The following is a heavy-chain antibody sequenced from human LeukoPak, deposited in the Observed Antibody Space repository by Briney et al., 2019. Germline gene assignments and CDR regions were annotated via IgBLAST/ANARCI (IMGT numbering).Heavy chain of an antibody. CDR2: IYSGGST. CDR3: ARDSGTGYTSGWYGLDY. V-gene: IGHV3-66*01. J-gene: IGHJ4*02. CDR1: AFTFSNYW. D-gene: IGHD6-19*01. Sequence: GGSLRLSCAASAFTFSNYWMSWVRQAPGKGLEWVSVIYSGGSTYYADSVKGRFTISRDNSKKTLYLQMNSLRVEDTAVYYCARDSGTGYTSGWYGLDYWGQGTLVTVSS.